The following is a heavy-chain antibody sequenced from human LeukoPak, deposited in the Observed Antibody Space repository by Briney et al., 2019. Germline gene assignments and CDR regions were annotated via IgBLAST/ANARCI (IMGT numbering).Heavy chain of an antibody. CDR2: IYYSGST. D-gene: IGHD5-12*01. CDR3: ARLQGRDGYNPYYFDY. CDR1: GGSISSYY. Sequence: PSETPSLTCTVSGGSISSYYWSWIRQPPGKGLEWIGYIYYSGSTNYNPSLKSRVTISVDTSKNQFSLKLSSVTAADTAVYYCARLQGRDGYNPYYFDYWGQGTLVTVSS. J-gene: IGHJ4*02. V-gene: IGHV4-59*08.